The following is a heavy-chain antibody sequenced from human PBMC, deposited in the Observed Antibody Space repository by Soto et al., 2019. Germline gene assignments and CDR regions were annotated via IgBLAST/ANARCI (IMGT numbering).Heavy chain of an antibody. J-gene: IGHJ4*02. Sequence: DVQLLESGGGLVQPEGSLRLSCAASGFTLRSYAMGWVRQGPGKGLEWVAVVSIGGSTHYADSVRGRFTISRDNSKNTLSLQMNSLTAEDTAVYFCAKRRGAGGHFDYWGQGALVTVS. D-gene: IGHD2-15*01. CDR2: VSIGGST. V-gene: IGHV3-23*01. CDR1: GFTLRSYA. CDR3: AKRRGAGGHFDY.